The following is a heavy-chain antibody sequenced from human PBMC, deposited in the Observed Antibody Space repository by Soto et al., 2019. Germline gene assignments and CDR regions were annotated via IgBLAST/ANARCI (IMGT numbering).Heavy chain of an antibody. CDR1: GYTFSSYG. CDR2: ISAYNGNT. J-gene: IGHJ6*02. CDR3: ARVWVKEAKGTYYYYYGMDV. D-gene: IGHD1-26*01. V-gene: IGHV1-18*04. Sequence: GASVKVSCKASGYTFSSYGFTWVRQAPGQGLEWMGWISAYNGNTKYAQKLQGRVTMTTDTSTSTGYMELRSLKSDDTAVYYCARVWVKEAKGTYYYYYGMDVWGQGTTVTVSS.